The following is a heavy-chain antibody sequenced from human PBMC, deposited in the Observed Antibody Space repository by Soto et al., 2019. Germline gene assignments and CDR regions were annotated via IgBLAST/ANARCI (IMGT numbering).Heavy chain of an antibody. D-gene: IGHD1-1*01. CDR3: ANAQLERLSSHYYFDY. J-gene: IGHJ4*02. Sequence: QVQLVESGGGVVQPGRSLRLSCAASGFTFSSYGMHWVRQAPGKGLEWVAVISYDGSNKYYADSVKGRFTISRDNSKNTLYLQMNSLRAEDTAVYYCANAQLERLSSHYYFDYWGQGTLVTVSS. CDR2: ISYDGSNK. CDR1: GFTFSSYG. V-gene: IGHV3-30*18.